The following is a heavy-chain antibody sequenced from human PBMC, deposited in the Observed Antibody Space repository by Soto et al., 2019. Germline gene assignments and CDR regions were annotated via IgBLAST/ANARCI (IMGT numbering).Heavy chain of an antibody. CDR3: AKYLSGTSAPN. Sequence: PGGSLRLSCAASGFTFSSYGMSWVRQAPGMGLEWVSGISGSGDSTFYADSVKGRFTISRDNSKNTLYLQINSLRAEDTAVYYCAKYLSGTSAPNWGQGTLVTVSS. CDR1: GFTFSSYG. D-gene: IGHD1-26*01. CDR2: ISGSGDST. V-gene: IGHV3-23*01. J-gene: IGHJ4*02.